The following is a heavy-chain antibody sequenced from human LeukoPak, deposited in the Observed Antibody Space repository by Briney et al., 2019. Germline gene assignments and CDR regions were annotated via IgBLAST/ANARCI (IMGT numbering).Heavy chain of an antibody. CDR3: ARGSRYMDV. Sequence: NASETLPLTCAVYGGSVSGYYWSWIRQPPGKGLEWIGEINHSGSTNYHPSLKSRVTISVDTSKNQFSLKLSSVTAADTALYYCARGSRYMDVWGKGTTVTVSS. CDR1: GGSVSGYY. CDR2: INHSGST. V-gene: IGHV4-34*01. J-gene: IGHJ6*03.